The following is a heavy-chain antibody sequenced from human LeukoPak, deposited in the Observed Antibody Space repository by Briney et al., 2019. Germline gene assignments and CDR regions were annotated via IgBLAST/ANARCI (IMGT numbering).Heavy chain of an antibody. V-gene: IGHV3-23*01. J-gene: IGHJ1*01. CDR3: ANSGNYYDSSGYYPECFQH. Sequence: GGSLRLSCAASGFTFSSYAMSWVRLAPGKGLEWVSTFSVSSGNTYYADSVKGRFTISRDNSKNTLYLQMNSLRAKDTAVYYCANSGNYYDSSGYYPECFQHWGQGTLVTVSS. CDR1: GFTFSSYA. CDR2: FSVSSGNT. D-gene: IGHD3-22*01.